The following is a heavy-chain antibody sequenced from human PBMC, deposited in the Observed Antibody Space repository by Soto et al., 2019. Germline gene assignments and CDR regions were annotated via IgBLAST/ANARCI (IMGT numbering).Heavy chain of an antibody. CDR3: ARDGKLGYCSSTSCRKFAAFDY. Sequence: GGSLRLSCAASGFTFSSYGMHWVRQAPGKGLEWVAVIWYDGSNKYYADSVKGRFTISRDNSKNTLYLQMNSLRAEDTAVYYCARDGKLGYCSSTSCRKFAAFDYWGQGTLVTVSS. V-gene: IGHV3-33*01. CDR1: GFTFSSYG. J-gene: IGHJ4*02. D-gene: IGHD2-2*01. CDR2: IWYDGSNK.